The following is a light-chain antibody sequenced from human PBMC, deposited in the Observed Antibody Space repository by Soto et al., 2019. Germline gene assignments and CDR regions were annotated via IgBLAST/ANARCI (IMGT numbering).Light chain of an antibody. CDR1: QSVGDY. CDR2: DAS. J-gene: IGKJ5*01. Sequence: TQSPDSLAVSLGERSTINCRASQSVGDYLAWYQQKPGQAPRLLIYDASNRAAGVPYRFRGSGSGTDFTLTISRVEPEDFGVYYCQQRSDWPPITFGQGTRLEIK. CDR3: QQRSDWPPIT. V-gene: IGKV3-11*01.